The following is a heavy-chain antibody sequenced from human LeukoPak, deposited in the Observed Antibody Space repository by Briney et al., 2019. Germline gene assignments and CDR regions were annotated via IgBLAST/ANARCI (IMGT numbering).Heavy chain of an antibody. CDR1: GFTFSSYW. V-gene: IGHV3-74*01. Sequence: GGSLRLSCAASGFTFSSYWMHWVRQAPGKGLVWVSRIKSDGSTNYADSVKGRFTISRDNAKNTVSLQMNSLRAEDTGVYYCARAPSEIGGYYPEYFRYWGQGTLVTVSS. D-gene: IGHD3-22*01. J-gene: IGHJ1*01. CDR3: ARAPSEIGGYYPEYFRY. CDR2: IKSDGST.